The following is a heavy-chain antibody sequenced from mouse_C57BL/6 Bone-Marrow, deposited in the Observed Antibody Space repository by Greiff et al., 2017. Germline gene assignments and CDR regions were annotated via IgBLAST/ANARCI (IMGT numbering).Heavy chain of an antibody. D-gene: IGHD1-1*01. J-gene: IGHJ4*01. CDR1: GFNIKDDY. CDR2: IDPENGDT. CDR3: TSLLMDY. V-gene: IGHV14-4*01. Sequence: EVQVVESGAELVRPGASVKLSCTASGFNIKDDYMHWVKQRPEQGLEWIGWIDPENGDTEYASKFQGKATITADTSSNTAYLQLSSLTSEDTAVYYCTSLLMDYWGQGTSVTVSS.